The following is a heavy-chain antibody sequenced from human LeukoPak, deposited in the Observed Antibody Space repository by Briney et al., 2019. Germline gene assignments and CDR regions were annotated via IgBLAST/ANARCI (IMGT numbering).Heavy chain of an antibody. CDR3: ARGGIQVSGIDEFDY. CDR1: GFTFIDYD. Sequence: GGSLRLSCAASGFTFIDYDMHWVREVIGKGLEWVSAIGIRGDTHYSGSVKGRFTISRENAESSLYLQMNSLRAEDTAVYYCARGGIQVSGIDEFDYWGQGTLVTVSS. D-gene: IGHD6-19*01. CDR2: IGIRGDT. V-gene: IGHV3-13*01. J-gene: IGHJ4*02.